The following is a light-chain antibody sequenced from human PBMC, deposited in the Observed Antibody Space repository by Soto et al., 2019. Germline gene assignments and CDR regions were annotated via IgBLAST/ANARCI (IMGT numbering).Light chain of an antibody. CDR3: QQYNNCPPL. J-gene: IGKJ2*01. V-gene: IGKV3-15*01. CDR2: GAS. Sequence: EIGMTQSPATLSVSPGEIATLCCRARQSVSSNLAWYQQKPGQAPRLLIYGASTRATDIPARFSVSGSGTEFTLPISSLLSEDFAVYYCQQYNNCPPLFGQRMKQEIK. CDR1: QSVSSN.